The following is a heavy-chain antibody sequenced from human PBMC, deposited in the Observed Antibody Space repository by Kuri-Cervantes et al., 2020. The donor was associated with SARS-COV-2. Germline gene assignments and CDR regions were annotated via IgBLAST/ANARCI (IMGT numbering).Heavy chain of an antibody. CDR2: IRYDGSNK. Sequence: GESLKISCAASGFTFSNYGMHWVRQAPGKGLEWVAFIRYDGSNKYYADSVKGRFTISRDNSKNTLYLQMNSLRAEDTAVYYCAKDGSNWECFDYWGQGTLVTVSS. CDR3: AKDGSNWECFDY. J-gene: IGHJ4*02. D-gene: IGHD1-1*01. V-gene: IGHV3-30*02. CDR1: GFTFSNYG.